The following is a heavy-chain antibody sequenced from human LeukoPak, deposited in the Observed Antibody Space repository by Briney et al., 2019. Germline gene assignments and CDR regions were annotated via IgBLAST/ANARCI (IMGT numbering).Heavy chain of an antibody. V-gene: IGHV1-2*02. J-gene: IGHJ4*02. D-gene: IGHD6-25*01. CDR3: ARGGIAASIDY. CDR2: INPNSGGT. Sequence: GASVKVSCKASGYSFTGYYMHWVRQAPGQGLEWMGWINPNSGGTNSAQKFQGRVTMTRDTSIATAYIDLSRLRSDDTAVYYCARGGIAASIDYWGQGTLVTVSS. CDR1: GYSFTGYY.